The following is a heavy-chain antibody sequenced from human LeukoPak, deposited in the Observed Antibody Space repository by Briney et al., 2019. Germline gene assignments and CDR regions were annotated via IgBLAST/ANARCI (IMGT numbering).Heavy chain of an antibody. CDR1: GFTFSSYS. CDR3: ARDREGGYYGSGSIDY. CDR2: ISSSSSYI. J-gene: IGHJ4*02. Sequence: PGGSLRLSCAASGFTFSSYSMNWVRQAPGKGLEWVSSISSSSSYIYYADSVKGRFTISRDNAKNSLYLQMNSLRAKDTAVYYCARDREGGYYGSGSIDYWGQGTLVTVSS. V-gene: IGHV3-21*04. D-gene: IGHD3-10*01.